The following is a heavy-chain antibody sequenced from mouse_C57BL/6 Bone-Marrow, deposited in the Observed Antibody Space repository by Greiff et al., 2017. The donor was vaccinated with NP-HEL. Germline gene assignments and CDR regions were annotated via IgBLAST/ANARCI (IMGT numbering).Heavy chain of an antibody. V-gene: IGHV1-81*01. Sequence: VQLQQSGAELARPGASVKLSCKASGYTFTSYGISWVKQRTGQGLEWIGEIYPRSGNTYYNEKFKGKATLTADKSSSTAYMELRSLTSEDSAVYFCARRGMITTGDYYAMDYWGQGTSVTVSS. CDR2: IYPRSGNT. D-gene: IGHD2-4*01. CDR3: ARRGMITTGDYYAMDY. J-gene: IGHJ4*01. CDR1: GYTFTSYG.